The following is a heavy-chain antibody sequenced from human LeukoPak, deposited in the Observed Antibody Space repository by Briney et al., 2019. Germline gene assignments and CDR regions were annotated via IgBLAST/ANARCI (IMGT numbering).Heavy chain of an antibody. CDR3: ARELGRAAAADYYYYMDV. V-gene: IGHV3-21*01. CDR2: ISSSSSYI. D-gene: IGHD6-13*01. J-gene: IGHJ6*03. Sequence: GGSLRLSCAASGFTFSSYSMNWVRQAPGKGLEWVSSISSSSSYIYYADSVKGRFTISRDNAKNSLYLQMNSLRAEDTAVYYCARELGRAAAADYYYYMDVWGKGTTVTVSS. CDR1: GFTFSSYS.